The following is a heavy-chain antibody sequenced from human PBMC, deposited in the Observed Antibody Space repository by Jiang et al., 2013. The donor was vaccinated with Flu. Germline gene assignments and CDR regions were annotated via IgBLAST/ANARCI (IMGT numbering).Heavy chain of an antibody. D-gene: IGHD4-17*01. CDR3: ARGGTTVTTFPLPYYYYYMDV. J-gene: IGHJ6*03. CDR1: GGTFSSYA. CDR2: IIPIFGTA. V-gene: IGHV1-69*06. Sequence: LVESGAEVKKPGSSVKVSCKASGGTFSSYAISWVRQAPGQGLEWMGGIIPIFGTANYAQKFQGRVTITADKSTSTAYMELSSLRSEDTAVYYCARGGTTVTTFPLPYYYYYMDVWGKGTTVTVSS.